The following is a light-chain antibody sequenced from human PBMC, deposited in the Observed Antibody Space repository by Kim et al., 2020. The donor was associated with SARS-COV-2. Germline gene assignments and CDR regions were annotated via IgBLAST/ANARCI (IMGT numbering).Light chain of an antibody. CDR1: QSVTHF. CDR3: QYHSKRPPGT. J-gene: IGKJ5*01. Sequence: EIVLTQSPAILSLSPGERVTLSCRASQSVTHFLAWYQQKPGQAPRRLIYEASNRAAGIPARFSGSGFGTDFTLTISNLEAEDVAVYYCQYHSKRPPGTFGQGKRLEIK. V-gene: IGKV3-11*01. CDR2: EAS.